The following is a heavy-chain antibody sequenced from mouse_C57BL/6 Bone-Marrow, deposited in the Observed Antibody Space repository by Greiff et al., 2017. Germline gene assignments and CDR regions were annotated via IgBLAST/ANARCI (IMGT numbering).Heavy chain of an antibody. CDR3: ARSYYYGSSCAMDD. Sequence: VQLQQPGAELVKPGASVKLSCKASGYTFTSYWMHWVKQRPGQGLEWIGMIHPNSGSTNYNEKFKSKATLTVDKSSSTAYMQLSSLTSEDSAVYYCARSYYYGSSCAMDDWGQGTSVTVSS. CDR2: IHPNSGST. V-gene: IGHV1-64*01. CDR1: GYTFTSYW. D-gene: IGHD1-1*01. J-gene: IGHJ4*01.